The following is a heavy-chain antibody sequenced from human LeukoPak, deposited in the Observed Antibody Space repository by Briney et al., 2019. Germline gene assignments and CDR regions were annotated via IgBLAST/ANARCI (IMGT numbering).Heavy chain of an antibody. CDR3: ARGGRDILTGHYTDFYYGMDV. Sequence: ASVKVSCKASGYTFTGYYMHWVRQAPGQGLEWMGRINPNSGGTNNAQKFPDRVTMTRDTSISTVYMELSRLGSDDTAVYYCARGGRDILTGHYTDFYYGMDVWGQGTAVTVSS. D-gene: IGHD3-9*01. CDR1: GYTFTGYY. V-gene: IGHV1-2*06. J-gene: IGHJ6*02. CDR2: INPNSGGT.